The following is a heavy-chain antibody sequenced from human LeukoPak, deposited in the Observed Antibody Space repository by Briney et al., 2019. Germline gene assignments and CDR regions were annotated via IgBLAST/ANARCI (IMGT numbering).Heavy chain of an antibody. CDR3: ARDDSAVAGNVVF. D-gene: IGHD6-19*01. Sequence: GGSLRLSCAASGFTFSSYAMHWVRQAPGKGLEYVSAISSNGGSTYYANSVKSRFTISRDNSKNTLYLQMGSLRAEDMAVYYCARDDSAVAGNVVFWGQGTLVTVSS. V-gene: IGHV3-64*01. CDR1: GFTFSSYA. CDR2: ISSNGGST. J-gene: IGHJ4*02.